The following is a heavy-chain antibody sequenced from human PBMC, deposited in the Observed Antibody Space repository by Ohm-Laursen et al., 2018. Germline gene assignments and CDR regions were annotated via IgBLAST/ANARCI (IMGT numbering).Heavy chain of an antibody. J-gene: IGHJ4*02. CDR3: AKARGTLYFDY. D-gene: IGHD3-10*01. CDR2: ISSSSSYI. CDR1: GFTFSSYS. V-gene: IGHV3-21*04. Sequence: SLRLSCAASGFTFSSYSMNWVRQAPGKGLEWVSSISSSSSYIYYADSVKGRFTISRDNAKNSLYLQMNSLRAEDTAVYYCAKARGTLYFDYWGQGTLVTVSS.